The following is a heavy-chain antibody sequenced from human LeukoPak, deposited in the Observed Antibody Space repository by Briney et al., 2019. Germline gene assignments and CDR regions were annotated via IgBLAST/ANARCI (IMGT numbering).Heavy chain of an antibody. CDR2: ISGSGGST. CDR3: AKDYELLVGVHRWGHWLDR. CDR1: GFTFYSYG. J-gene: IGHJ5*02. Sequence: GGSLRLSCAASGFTFYSYGMSWVRQAPGKGLEWVSGISGSGGSTYYADSVKGRFTISRDNSKNTLYLQMNSLRAEDTAVYYSAKDYELLVGVHRWGHWLDRWRGGKLATVCS. D-gene: IGHD1-26*01. V-gene: IGHV3-23*01.